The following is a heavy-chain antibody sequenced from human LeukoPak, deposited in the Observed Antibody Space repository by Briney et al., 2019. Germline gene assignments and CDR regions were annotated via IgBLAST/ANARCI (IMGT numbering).Heavy chain of an antibody. CDR3: ARELRITMVRGVIIKGRSFDY. Sequence: ALVKVSCKASGYTFTSYGISWVRQAPGQGLEWMGWISAYNGNTNYAQKLQGRGTMTTDTSTSTAYMELRSLRSDNTAVYYCARELRITMVRGVIIKGRSFDYWGQGTLVTVSS. J-gene: IGHJ4*02. CDR1: GYTFTSYG. CDR2: ISAYNGNT. D-gene: IGHD3-10*01. V-gene: IGHV1-18*01.